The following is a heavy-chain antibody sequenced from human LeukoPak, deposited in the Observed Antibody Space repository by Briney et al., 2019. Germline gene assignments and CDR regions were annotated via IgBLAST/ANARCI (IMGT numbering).Heavy chain of an antibody. V-gene: IGHV3-73*01. Sequence: GGSLKLSCAASGLSFSGSAMHWVRQASGRGLEWLGRIRSKANSYVTAYAASVNGRFIISRDDSRNTAYLQMNSLRAEDTAVYYCARSYYYGSGSYDAFDIWGQGTMVTVSS. CDR1: GLSFSGSA. J-gene: IGHJ3*02. CDR3: ARSYYYGSGSYDAFDI. CDR2: IRSKANSYVT. D-gene: IGHD3-10*01.